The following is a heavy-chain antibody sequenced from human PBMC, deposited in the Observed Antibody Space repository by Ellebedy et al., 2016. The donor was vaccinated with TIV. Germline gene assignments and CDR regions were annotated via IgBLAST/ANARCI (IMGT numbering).Heavy chain of an antibody. CDR3: ARSPYGSPSDWFDP. V-gene: IGHV2-5*01. CDR1: GFSLSTSGVG. CDR2: LYWNDDK. J-gene: IGHJ5*02. Sequence: SGPTLVKPTQTLTLACTFSGFSLSTSGVGVGWIRQPPGKALEWLALLYWNDDKRYSPSLKSRLTITKDTSKNQVVLTMTNMDPVDTATYYCARSPYGSPSDWFDPWGQGTLVTVSS. D-gene: IGHD3-10*01.